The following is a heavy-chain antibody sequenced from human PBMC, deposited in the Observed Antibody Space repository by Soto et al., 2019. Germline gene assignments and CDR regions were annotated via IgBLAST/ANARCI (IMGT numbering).Heavy chain of an antibody. D-gene: IGHD3-22*01. V-gene: IGHV1-24*01. CDR2: FDPEDGEK. CDR1: GYTLTELS. J-gene: IGHJ4*02. Sequence: ASVKVSCKVSGYTLTELSMHWVRQAPGKGLEWMGGFDPEDGEKIYAQKFQGRVTMTEDTSTDTADMELSSLRSEDTAVYYCATQRGYYDSSGYSPFDYWGQGTLVTVSS. CDR3: ATQRGYYDSSGYSPFDY.